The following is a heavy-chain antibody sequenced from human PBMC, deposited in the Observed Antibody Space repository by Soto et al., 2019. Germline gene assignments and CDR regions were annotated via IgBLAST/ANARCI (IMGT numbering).Heavy chain of an antibody. CDR1: GGSFSCYY. CDR2: INHSGST. Sequence: SETLSRACAVYGGSFSCYYWSWIRQPPGKGLEWIGEINHSGSTNYNPSLKSRVTISVDTSKNQFSLKLSSVIAADTAVYYCTKQQLVLGSWYYYGMDVWGQGTTVTVSS. J-gene: IGHJ6*02. D-gene: IGHD6-13*01. CDR3: TKQQLVLGSWYYYGMDV. V-gene: IGHV4-34*01.